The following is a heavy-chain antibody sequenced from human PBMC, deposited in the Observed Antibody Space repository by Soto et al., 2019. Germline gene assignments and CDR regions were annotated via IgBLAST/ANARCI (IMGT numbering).Heavy chain of an antibody. CDR1: GGSISSGGYY. CDR2: IYYSGST. CDR3: ARGTNDYVWGSYRYTASLFDY. J-gene: IGHJ4*02. D-gene: IGHD3-16*02. Sequence: QVQLQESGPGLVKPSQTLSLTCTVSGGSISSGGYYWSWIRQHPGKGLEWIGYIYYSGSTYYNPSLXXXVTISGDPSNXXCXLXXSPVTASDTAVYYCARGTNDYVWGSYRYTASLFDYWGQGTLVTVSS. V-gene: IGHV4-31*01.